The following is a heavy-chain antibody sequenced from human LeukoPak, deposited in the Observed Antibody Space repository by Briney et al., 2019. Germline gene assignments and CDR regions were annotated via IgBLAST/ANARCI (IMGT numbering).Heavy chain of an antibody. J-gene: IGHJ4*02. V-gene: IGHV3-9*01. CDR1: GFTFDDYA. CDR3: AKGYYYYDSSSQVDY. D-gene: IGHD3-22*01. CDR2: ISWNSGSI. Sequence: PGRSLRLSCAASGFTFDDYAMHWVRQAPGKGLEWVSGISWNSGSIGYADSVKGRFTISRDNAKNSLYLQMNSLRAEDTALYYCAKGYYYYDSSSQVDYWGQGTLVTVSS.